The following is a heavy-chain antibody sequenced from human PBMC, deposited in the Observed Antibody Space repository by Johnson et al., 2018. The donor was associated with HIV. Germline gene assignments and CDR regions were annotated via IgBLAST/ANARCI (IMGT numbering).Heavy chain of an antibody. CDR3: ARDGMAATKANI. CDR1: GFTFNDYY. D-gene: IGHD1-14*01. CDR2: INSAGSST. J-gene: IGHJ3*02. V-gene: IGHV3-74*01. Sequence: VQLVESGGGLVKPGGSLRLSCAASGFTFNDYYMSWIRQAPGKGLLWVSRINSAGSSTGYADSVKGRFTISRDNAKNTLYLQMNSLRAEDTAVYYCARDGMAATKANIWGQGTMVTVSS.